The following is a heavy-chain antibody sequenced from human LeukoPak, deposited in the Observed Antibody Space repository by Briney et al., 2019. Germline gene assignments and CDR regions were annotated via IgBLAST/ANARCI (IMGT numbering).Heavy chain of an antibody. CDR1: GGSFSGYY. J-gene: IGHJ4*02. D-gene: IGHD1-20*01. CDR2: IYYSGST. Sequence: SETLSLTCAVYGGSFSGYYWSWIRQHPGKGLEWIGYIYYSGSTYYNPSLKSRVTISVDTSKNQFSLKLSSVTAADTAVYYCARGITGTTGVDYWGQGTLVAVSS. CDR3: ARGITGTTGVDY. V-gene: IGHV4-31*11.